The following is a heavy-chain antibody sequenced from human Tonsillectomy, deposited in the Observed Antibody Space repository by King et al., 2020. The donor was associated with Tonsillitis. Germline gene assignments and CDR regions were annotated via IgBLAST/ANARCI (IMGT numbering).Heavy chain of an antibody. D-gene: IGHD3-22*01. V-gene: IGHV3-23*04. J-gene: IGHJ4*02. Sequence: VQLVESGGGLVQPGGSLRLSCAASGFTVRSYGLSWVRQAPGKGLEWVSAVSGSGGSTYYADSVKGRFTISRYSSKNTLYLEMNSLRAEDTAVYYCAKGSTYYFDSSRLYFDYWGQGTLVTVSS. CDR3: AKGSTYYFDSSRLYFDY. CDR1: GFTVRSYG. CDR2: VSGSGGST.